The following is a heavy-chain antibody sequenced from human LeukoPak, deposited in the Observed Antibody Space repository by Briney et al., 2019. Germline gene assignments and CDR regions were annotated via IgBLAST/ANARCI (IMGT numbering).Heavy chain of an antibody. CDR2: INPNSGGT. V-gene: IGHV1-2*02. CDR3: ARDRGLAVAGGTIDY. D-gene: IGHD6-19*01. CDR1: GYTFTGYY. J-gene: IGHJ4*01. Sequence: ASVKVSCKASGYTFTGYYMHWVRQPPGQGLEWIVWINPNSGGTNYAQKFQGRVTMTRDTSIGTAYMELSRLRSDDTAVYYCARDRGLAVAGGTIDYWSQRTSVTVS.